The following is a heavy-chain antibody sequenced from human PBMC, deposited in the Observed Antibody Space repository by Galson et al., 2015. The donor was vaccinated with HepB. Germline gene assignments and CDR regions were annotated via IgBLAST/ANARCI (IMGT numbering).Heavy chain of an antibody. D-gene: IGHD6-13*01. CDR1: GDSVSSNSAA. J-gene: IGHJ6*02. V-gene: IGHV6-1*01. CDR2: TYYRSKWYN. Sequence: CAISGDSVSSNSAAWNWIRQSPSRGLEWLGRTYYRSKWYNDYAVSVKSRITINPDTSKNQFSLQLNSVTPEDTAVYYCARDLIAAADYYYGMDVWGQGTTVTVSS. CDR3: ARDLIAAADYYYGMDV.